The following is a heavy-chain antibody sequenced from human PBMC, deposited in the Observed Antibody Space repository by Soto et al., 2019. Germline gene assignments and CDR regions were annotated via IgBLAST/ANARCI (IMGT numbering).Heavy chain of an antibody. D-gene: IGHD3-10*01. CDR2: IYWDDDK. J-gene: IGHJ4*02. CDR1: GFSLSTSGVG. CDR3: AHXRXFGEFDY. V-gene: IGHV2-5*02. Sequence: QITLKESGPTLVKPTQTLTLTCTFSGFSLSTSGVGVSWIRQXPGKALEWLALIYWDDDKRYSPSLKSRLTXXXXXXXXXXXXXXXXXXXXXXXXYXCAHXRXFGEFDYWGQGTLVTVSS.